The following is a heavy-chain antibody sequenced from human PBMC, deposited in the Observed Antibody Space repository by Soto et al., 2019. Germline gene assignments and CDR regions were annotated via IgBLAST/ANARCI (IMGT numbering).Heavy chain of an antibody. Sequence: GGSLRLSCAASGFTFSSYWMSWVRQAPGKGLEWVANIKQDGSGKYYVDSVKGRFTISRDNAKNSLYLQMNSLRAEDTAVYYCARQIFGVVLYYYYYMDVWGKGTTVTVSS. D-gene: IGHD3-3*01. CDR2: IKQDGSGK. V-gene: IGHV3-7*01. CDR1: GFTFSSYW. J-gene: IGHJ6*03. CDR3: ARQIFGVVLYYYYYMDV.